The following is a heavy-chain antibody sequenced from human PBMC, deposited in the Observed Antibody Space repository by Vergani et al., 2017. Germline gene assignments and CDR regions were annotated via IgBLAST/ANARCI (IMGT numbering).Heavy chain of an antibody. V-gene: IGHV1-24*01. CDR2: FDPEDGET. J-gene: IGHJ3*02. CDR1: GYTLTELS. D-gene: IGHD2-15*01. CDR3: ATGGRGCGGGSCRLGFDAFDI. Sequence: QVQLVQSGAEVKKPGASVKVSCKVSGYTLTELSMHWVRQAPGKGLEGMGGFDPEDGETIYAQKFQGRVTMTEDTSTDTAYMVLSSLRSEDTAVYYCATGGRGCGGGSCRLGFDAFDIWGQGTMVTVSS.